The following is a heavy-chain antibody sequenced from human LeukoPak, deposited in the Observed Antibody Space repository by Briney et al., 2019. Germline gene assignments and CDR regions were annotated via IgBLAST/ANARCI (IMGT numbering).Heavy chain of an antibody. CDR2: IKQDGSEK. V-gene: IGHV3-7*01. J-gene: IGHJ4*02. Sequence: GGALRLACAASGFTFSSYWMNWVRQAPGKGLEWVANIKQDGSEKNYVDSVKGRFTISRDNAKNSLYLQMNSLRAEDTAVYYCASEGYSYAYYFDYWGQGTLVTVSS. D-gene: IGHD5-18*01. CDR3: ASEGYSYAYYFDY. CDR1: GFTFSSYW.